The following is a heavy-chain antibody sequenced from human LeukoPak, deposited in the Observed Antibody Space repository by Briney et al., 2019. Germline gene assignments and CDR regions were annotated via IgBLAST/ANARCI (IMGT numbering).Heavy chain of an antibody. D-gene: IGHD3-22*01. V-gene: IGHV3-23*01. CDR3: AKRIRDYYDSSGYYLGY. Sequence: PGGSLRLSCAASGFTFSDYYMAWIRQAPGKGLEWVSAISGSGGSTYYADSVKGRFTISRDNSKNTLYLQMNSLRAEDTAVYYCAKRIRDYYDSSGYYLGYWGQGTLVTVSS. J-gene: IGHJ4*02. CDR2: ISGSGGST. CDR1: GFTFSDYY.